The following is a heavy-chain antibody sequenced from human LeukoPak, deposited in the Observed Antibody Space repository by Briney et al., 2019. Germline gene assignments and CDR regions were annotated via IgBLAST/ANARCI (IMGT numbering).Heavy chain of an antibody. Sequence: GGSLRLSCAASGFTFSSYAMHWVRQAPGKGLEGVAVISYDGSNKYYADSVKGRFTISRDNSKNTLYLQMNSLRAEGTAVYYCARAMITFGGVIVPCDYWGQGTLVTVSS. D-gene: IGHD3-16*02. J-gene: IGHJ4*02. CDR3: ARAMITFGGVIVPCDY. V-gene: IGHV3-30-3*01. CDR2: ISYDGSNK. CDR1: GFTFSSYA.